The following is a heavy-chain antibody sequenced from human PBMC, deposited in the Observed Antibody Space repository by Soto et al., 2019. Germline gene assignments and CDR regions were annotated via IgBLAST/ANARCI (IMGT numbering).Heavy chain of an antibody. V-gene: IGHV3-21*02. CDR3: ARGRSRNTNIDY. Sequence: EVQLVESGGGLVKPGGSLRLSCAASGFTFSTYSMNWVRQAPGKGLEWVSSISSSRGYTSYADSVKGRFTISRDNANNSLFLQMDSLRDEGTAVYYCARGRSRNTNIDYWGQGTLVTVSS. CDR2: ISSSRGYT. D-gene: IGHD1-1*01. CDR1: GFTFSTYS. J-gene: IGHJ4*02.